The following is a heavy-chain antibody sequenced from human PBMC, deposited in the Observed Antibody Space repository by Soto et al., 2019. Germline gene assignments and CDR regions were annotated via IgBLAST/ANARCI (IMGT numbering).Heavy chain of an antibody. J-gene: IGHJ5*02. Sequence: ASVKVSCKASGYTFTSYGISWVRQAPGQGLEWMGWISAYNGNTNYAQKLQGRVTMTTDTSTSTAYMELRSLRSDDTAVYYCARDQRVVVPAATYNWFNPWGQGTLVTVSS. CDR3: ARDQRVVVPAATYNWFNP. CDR1: GYTFTSYG. D-gene: IGHD2-2*01. CDR2: ISAYNGNT. V-gene: IGHV1-18*04.